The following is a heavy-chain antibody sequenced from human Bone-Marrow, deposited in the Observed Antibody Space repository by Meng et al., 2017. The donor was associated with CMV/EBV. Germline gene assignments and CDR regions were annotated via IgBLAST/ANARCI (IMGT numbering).Heavy chain of an antibody. CDR2: IIPILGIA. Sequence: SVKVSCKASGGTFSSYTISWVRQAPGQGLEWMGRIIPILGIANYAQKFQGRVTITTDESTSTAYMELSSLRSEDTAVYYCARGRLVGATPSAFDIWGQGTMVTVSS. J-gene: IGHJ3*02. V-gene: IGHV1-69*16. CDR1: GGTFSSYT. CDR3: ARGRLVGATPSAFDI. D-gene: IGHD1-26*01.